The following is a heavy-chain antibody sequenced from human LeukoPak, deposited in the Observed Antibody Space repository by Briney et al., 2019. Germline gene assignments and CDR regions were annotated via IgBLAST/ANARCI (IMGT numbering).Heavy chain of an antibody. CDR3: ARVGDEPLQQYSYGLFLDC. V-gene: IGHV1-18*01. D-gene: IGHD5-18*01. Sequence: ASVKVSCKAYGYTFTSYGISWVRQDPGQGLEWMGWISAYNGNTNYAQKLQGRVTMTTDTSTSTAYMELRSLRSDDTAVYYCARVGDEPLQQYSYGLFLDCWGQGTLVTVFS. J-gene: IGHJ4*02. CDR2: ISAYNGNT. CDR1: GYTFTSYG.